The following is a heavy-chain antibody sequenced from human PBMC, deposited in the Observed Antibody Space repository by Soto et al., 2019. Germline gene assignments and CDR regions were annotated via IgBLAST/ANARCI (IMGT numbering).Heavy chain of an antibody. V-gene: IGHV4-39*01. J-gene: IGHJ5*02. CDR2: IYYSGST. Sequence: TLSLTCTVSGGSISSSSYYWGWIRQPPGKGLEWIGSIYYSGSTYYNPSLKSRVTISVDTSKNQFSLKLSSVTAADTAVYYCASTPLGYCSGGSCDQFDPWGQG. D-gene: IGHD2-15*01. CDR3: ASTPLGYCSGGSCDQFDP. CDR1: GGSISSSSYY.